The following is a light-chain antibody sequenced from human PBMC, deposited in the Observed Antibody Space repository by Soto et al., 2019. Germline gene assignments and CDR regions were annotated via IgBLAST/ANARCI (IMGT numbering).Light chain of an antibody. J-gene: IGKJ1*01. CDR2: GAS. CDR3: QQYNNWPRT. V-gene: IGKV3-15*01. Sequence: EIVMTQSPATLSVSPGERATLSCRASQSVSSNLAWYQQKPGQAPRLLIYGASTRATGIPARFSGIGSGTDFTLTIISLHSEDFAFYYCQQYNNWPRTFGQGTKVDIK. CDR1: QSVSSN.